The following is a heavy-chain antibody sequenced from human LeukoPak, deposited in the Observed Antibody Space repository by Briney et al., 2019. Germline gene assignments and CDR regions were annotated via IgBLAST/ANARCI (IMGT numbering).Heavy chain of an antibody. D-gene: IGHD6-13*01. V-gene: IGHV1-8*03. CDR2: MNPNSGNT. Sequence: GASVKVSCKXSGYTFTSYDISWVRQATGQGLEGMGWMNPNSGNTGYAQKFQGRVTITRNTSISTAYMELSSLRSEDTAVYYCARAIISVSSSSWNDYWGQGTLVTVSS. CDR3: ARAIISVSSSSWNDY. J-gene: IGHJ4*02. CDR1: GYTFTSYD.